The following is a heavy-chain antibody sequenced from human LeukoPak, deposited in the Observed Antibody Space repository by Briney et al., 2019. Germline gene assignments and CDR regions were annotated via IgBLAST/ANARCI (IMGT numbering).Heavy chain of an antibody. CDR1: GGTFSSYA. J-gene: IGHJ5*02. CDR3: AREYYYGSGIPLLFDP. Sequence: GASVKVSFKASGGTFSSYAISWVRQAPGQGLEWMGRIIPILGIANYAQKFQGRVTITADESTSTAYMELSSLRSEDTAVYYCAREYYYGSGIPLLFDPWGQGTLVTVSS. D-gene: IGHD3-10*01. CDR2: IIPILGIA. V-gene: IGHV1-69*04.